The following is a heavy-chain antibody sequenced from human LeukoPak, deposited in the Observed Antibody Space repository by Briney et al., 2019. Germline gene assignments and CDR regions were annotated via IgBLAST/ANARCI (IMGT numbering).Heavy chain of an antibody. CDR1: GYTLTELS. CDR2: FDPEDGET. D-gene: IGHD5-18*01. V-gene: IGHV1-24*01. CDR3: ATSGYSYGEYYFDY. J-gene: IGHJ4*02. Sequence: ASVKVSRKVSGYTLTELSMHWVRQAPGKGLEWMGGFDPEDGETIYAQKFQGRVTMTEDTSTDTAYMELSSLRSEDTAVYYCATSGYSYGEYYFDYWGQGTLVTVSS.